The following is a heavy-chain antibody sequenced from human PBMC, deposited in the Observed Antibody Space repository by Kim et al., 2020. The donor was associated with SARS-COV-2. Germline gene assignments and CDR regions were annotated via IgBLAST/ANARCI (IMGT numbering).Heavy chain of an antibody. CDR3: ARVRDGFDY. V-gene: IGHV4-39*01. J-gene: IGHJ4*02. Sequence: HTPSLKTRVTISVDTSKTQFSLKLSSVPAADTAVYYCARVRDGFDYWGQGTLVTVSS.